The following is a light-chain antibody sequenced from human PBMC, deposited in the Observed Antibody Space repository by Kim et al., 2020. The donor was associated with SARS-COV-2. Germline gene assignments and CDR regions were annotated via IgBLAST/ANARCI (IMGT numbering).Light chain of an antibody. V-gene: IGLV1-47*01. CDR2: KSD. CDR3: ATWDDSLSGFV. J-gene: IGLJ1*01. Sequence: SELTKPPSASGTPGQRVTISCSGGTSNIGSNSVYWYHHLPGTAPKLVIYKSDQRPSGVPDRVSGSKSGTSASLAISGLRSEDEGDYYCATWDDSLSGFVFVSGTKVTVL. CDR1: TSNIGSNS.